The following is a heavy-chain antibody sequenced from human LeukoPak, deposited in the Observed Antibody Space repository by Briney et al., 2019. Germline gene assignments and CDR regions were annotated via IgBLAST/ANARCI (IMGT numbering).Heavy chain of an antibody. J-gene: IGHJ6*02. CDR1: GYTFTSYG. V-gene: IGHV1-18*01. CDR3: ARDSGYGSYYSSYYYYGMDV. Sequence: ASVKVSCKASGYTFTSYGISWVRQAPGQGLEWMGWISAYNGNTNYAQKLQGRVTMTTDTSTSTAYMELRSLRSDDTAVYYCARDSGYGSYYSSYYYYGMDVWGQGTTVTVSS. D-gene: IGHD1-26*01. CDR2: ISAYNGNT.